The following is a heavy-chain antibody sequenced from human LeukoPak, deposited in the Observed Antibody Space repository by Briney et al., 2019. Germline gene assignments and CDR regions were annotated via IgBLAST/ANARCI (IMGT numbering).Heavy chain of an antibody. Sequence: GSLRLSCAASGFTFSTYAMSWVSQTPGKGLEWIGEINEYGSTKYNPSLKSRVTISLDTSKKQFSLKLGSVTAADTAVYYCASGRVVSSRCFGGYCQTYYYNAMDVWGQGTTVIVSS. CDR2: INEYGST. D-gene: IGHD3-22*01. CDR1: GFTFSTYA. CDR3: ASGRVVSSRCFGGYCQTYYYNAMDV. J-gene: IGHJ6*02. V-gene: IGHV4-34*01.